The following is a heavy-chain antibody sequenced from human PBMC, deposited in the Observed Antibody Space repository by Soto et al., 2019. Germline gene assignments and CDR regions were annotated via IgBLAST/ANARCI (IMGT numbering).Heavy chain of an antibody. D-gene: IGHD3-22*01. Sequence: EVQLVESGGGSVQPGRCLRLSCAASGFGFDDYGMHWVRQGLGKGLEWVSGISWNSGDIYYADSVKGRFTISRDNAKRSLYLQMNSLRTEDTALYYCAKDNDFDRDGPFDYWGQGILVTVSS. CDR3: AKDNDFDRDGPFDY. J-gene: IGHJ4*02. CDR1: GFGFDDYG. CDR2: ISWNSGDI. V-gene: IGHV3-9*01.